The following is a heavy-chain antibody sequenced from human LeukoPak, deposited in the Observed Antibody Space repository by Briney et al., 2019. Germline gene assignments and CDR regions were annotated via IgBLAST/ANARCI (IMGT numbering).Heavy chain of an antibody. CDR1: GFTFSSYG. J-gene: IGHJ5*02. Sequence: GRSLRLSCAASGFTFSSYGMHWVLQAPGKGLEWVAVIWYDGSNKYYADSVKGRFTISRDNSKNTLYLQMNSLRAEDTAVYYCARAPYDSSGYFNWFDPWGQGTLVTVSS. V-gene: IGHV3-33*01. D-gene: IGHD3-22*01. CDR2: IWYDGSNK. CDR3: ARAPYDSSGYFNWFDP.